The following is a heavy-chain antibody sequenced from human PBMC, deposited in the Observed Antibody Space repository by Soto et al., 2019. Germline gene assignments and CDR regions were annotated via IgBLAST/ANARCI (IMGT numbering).Heavy chain of an antibody. Sequence: QVQLVQSGPEVKKPGSSVKVSCKASAGTFSSYAISWVRQAPGQGLAWMGGIIPIFGTANEAQKYQARVTITADESTSTAYMELSSMRSEDTAVYYCAGRDGAVNYVSYYYGFDVWGQGTTVTVSS. V-gene: IGHV1-69*01. J-gene: IGHJ6*02. CDR1: AGTFSSYA. D-gene: IGHD3-10*01. CDR3: AGRDGAVNYVSYYYGFDV. CDR2: IIPIFGTA.